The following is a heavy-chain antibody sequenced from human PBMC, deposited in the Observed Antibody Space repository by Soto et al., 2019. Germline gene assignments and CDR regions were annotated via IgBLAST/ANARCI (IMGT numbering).Heavy chain of an antibody. CDR1: CGSIGSSD. V-gene: IGHV4-59*01. Sequence: PXETLSVPSTVSCGSIGSSDWSWIRQPPGKVLEWIGYIYYSGSTNYNPSLKSRVTISVDTSKNQFSLKLSSVTAADTAVYYCAREVDYYDSSGYYNWFDTWGQGTLVTVSS. J-gene: IGHJ5*02. CDR3: AREVDYYDSSGYYNWFDT. CDR2: IYYSGST. D-gene: IGHD3-22*01.